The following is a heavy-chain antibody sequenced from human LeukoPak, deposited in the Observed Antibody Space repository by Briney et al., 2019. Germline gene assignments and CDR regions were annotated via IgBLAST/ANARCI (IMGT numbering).Heavy chain of an antibody. CDR3: ARPEYDILTGYYPLGS. J-gene: IGHJ4*02. Sequence: PSETLSLTCAVSGGSISSSSYYWGSIRQPPGKGLEWIGSIYYSGSTYYNPSLKSRVTISVDTSKNQFSLKLSSVTAADTAVYYCARPEYDILTGYYPLGSWGQGTLVTVSS. CDR1: GGSISSSSYY. CDR2: IYYSGST. D-gene: IGHD3-9*01. V-gene: IGHV4-39*01.